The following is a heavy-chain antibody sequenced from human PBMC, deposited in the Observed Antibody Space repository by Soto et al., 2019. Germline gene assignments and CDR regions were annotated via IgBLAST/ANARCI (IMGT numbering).Heavy chain of an antibody. D-gene: IGHD3-16*01. CDR3: GKGGGGDY. Sequence: QVQLVQSGAEVKKPGSSVKVSCRASGGTFSSSSFMWVRQAPGKGLEWMGRIIPFTGTTNYAQKFRGRVSITADEPTSTPYMELSRLRSDDPAVYYWGKGGGGDYWGQGTLVTVSS. J-gene: IGHJ4*02. CDR1: GGTFSSSS. V-gene: IGHV1-69*11. CDR2: IIPFTGTT.